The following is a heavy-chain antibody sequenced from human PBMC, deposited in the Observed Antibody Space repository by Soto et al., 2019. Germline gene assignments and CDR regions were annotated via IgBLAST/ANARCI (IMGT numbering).Heavy chain of an antibody. CDR2: ISSTTNYI. J-gene: IGHJ4*02. CDR1: GLIFTRYS. Sequence: GGSLRLSCAASGLIFTRYSMNWVRQAPGKGLEWVSSISSTTNYIYYGDSMKGRFTISRDNAKNSLYLEMNSLRAEDTAVYYCARESEDLTSNFDYWGQGTLVTVSS. V-gene: IGHV3-21*06. CDR3: ARESEDLTSNFDY.